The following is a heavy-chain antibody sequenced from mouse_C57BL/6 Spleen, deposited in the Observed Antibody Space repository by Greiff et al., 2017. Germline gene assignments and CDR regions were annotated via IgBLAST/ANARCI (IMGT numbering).Heavy chain of an antibody. J-gene: IGHJ2*01. CDR2: INPNNGGT. Sequence: EVQLQQSGPELVKPGASVKISCKASGYTFTDYYMNWVKQSHGKSLEWIGDINPNNGGTSYNQKFKGKATLTVDKSSSTAYMELRSLTSEDSAVYYCARGEALYYGSSFFDYWGQGTTLTVSS. V-gene: IGHV1-26*01. D-gene: IGHD1-1*01. CDR3: ARGEALYYGSSFFDY. CDR1: GYTFTDYY.